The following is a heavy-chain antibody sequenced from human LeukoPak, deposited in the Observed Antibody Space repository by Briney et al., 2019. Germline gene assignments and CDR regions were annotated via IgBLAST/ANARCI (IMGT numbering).Heavy chain of an antibody. D-gene: IGHD3-3*01. CDR1: GHTFTSYY. Sequence: ASVKVSCKASGHTFTSYYMHWVRQAPGQGLEWMGWINPNSGGTNYAQKFQGRVTMTRDTSISTAYMELSRLRSDDTAVYYCARVNGVVSDAFDIWGQGTMVTVSS. V-gene: IGHV1-2*02. J-gene: IGHJ3*02. CDR2: INPNSGGT. CDR3: ARVNGVVSDAFDI.